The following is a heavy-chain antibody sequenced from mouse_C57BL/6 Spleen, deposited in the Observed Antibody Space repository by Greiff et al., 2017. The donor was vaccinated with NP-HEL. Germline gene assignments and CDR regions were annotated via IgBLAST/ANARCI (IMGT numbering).Heavy chain of an antibody. CDR2: IYPGSGST. D-gene: IGHD1-1*01. Sequence: QVQLQQPGAELVKPGASVKMSCKASGYTFTSYWITWVKQRPGQGLEWIGDIYPGSGSTNYNEKFKSKATLTVDTSSSTAYLQLSSLTSEDSAVYYCARGYYGSSRYFDVWGTGTTVTVSS. J-gene: IGHJ1*03. CDR1: GYTFTSYW. V-gene: IGHV1-55*01. CDR3: ARGYYGSSRYFDV.